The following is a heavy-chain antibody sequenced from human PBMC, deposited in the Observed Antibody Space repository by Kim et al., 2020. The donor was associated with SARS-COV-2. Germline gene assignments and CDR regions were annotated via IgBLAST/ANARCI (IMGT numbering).Heavy chain of an antibody. CDR1: GFTFSSYG. CDR3: ARDRDCSGGSCDLWFDP. J-gene: IGHJ5*02. CDR2: IWYDGSNK. D-gene: IGHD2-15*01. V-gene: IGHV3-33*01. Sequence: GGSLRLSCAASGFTFSSYGMHWVRQAPGKGLEWVAVIWYDGSNKYYADSVKGRFTISRDNSKNTLYLQMNSLRAEDTAVYYCARDRDCSGGSCDLWFDPWGQGTLVTVSS.